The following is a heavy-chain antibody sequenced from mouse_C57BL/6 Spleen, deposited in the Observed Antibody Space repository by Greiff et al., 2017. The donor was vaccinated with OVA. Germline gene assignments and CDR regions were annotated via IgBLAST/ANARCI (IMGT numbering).Heavy chain of an antibody. D-gene: IGHD2-4*01. CDR3: AREDIYYDYDERDAMDY. CDR1: GYTFTSYW. V-gene: IGHV1-55*01. J-gene: IGHJ4*01. CDR2: IYPGSGST. Sequence: QVQLQQPGAELVKPGASVKMSCKASGYTFTSYWITWVKQRPGQGLEWIGDIYPGSGSTNYNEKFKSKATLTVDTSSSTAYMQLSSLTSEDSAVYYCAREDIYYDYDERDAMDYWGQGTSVTVSS.